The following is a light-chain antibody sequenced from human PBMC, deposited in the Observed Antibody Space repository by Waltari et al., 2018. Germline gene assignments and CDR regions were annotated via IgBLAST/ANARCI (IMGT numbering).Light chain of an antibody. J-gene: IGKJ4*01. CDR2: GAS. Sequence: EIVLTQSPGTLSLSPGERATPSCRASQTVRTTYLAWSQQKPGQAPTLVIHGASSRATGIPDRFSGSGSGTDFSLTISSLEPEDFAVYYCQQYDISPLTFGGGTKVEIK. CDR3: QQYDISPLT. V-gene: IGKV3-20*01. CDR1: QTVRTTY.